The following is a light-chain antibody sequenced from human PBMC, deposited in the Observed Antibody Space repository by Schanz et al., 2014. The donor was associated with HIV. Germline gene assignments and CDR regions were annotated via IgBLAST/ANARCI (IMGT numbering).Light chain of an antibody. CDR3: VSYTGTNNPV. J-gene: IGLJ2*01. CDR2: GNT. CDR1: SSNIGAGYD. Sequence: QSVLTQPPSVSGAPGQRVTVSCTGSSSNIGAGYDVHWYQHRPGSAPKLLLYGNTNRPAGVPDRFSGSKSGTSASLAITGLQAEDEADYYCVSYTGTNNPVFGGGTKLTVL. V-gene: IGLV1-40*01.